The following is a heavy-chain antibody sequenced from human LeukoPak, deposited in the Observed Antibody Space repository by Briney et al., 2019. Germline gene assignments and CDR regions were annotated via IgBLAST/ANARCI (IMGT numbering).Heavy chain of an antibody. J-gene: IGHJ3*02. V-gene: IGHV4-4*07. CDR2: IYTSGST. D-gene: IGHD3-16*02. CDR1: GGSISSCY. CDR3: ARGFRRYDYVWGSYRYSDAFDI. Sequence: PSETLSLTCTVSGGSISSCYWSWIRQPAGKGLEWIGRIYTSGSTNYNPSLKSRVTMSVDTSKNQFSLKLSSVTAADTAVYYCARGFRRYDYVWGSYRYSDAFDIWGQGTMVTVSS.